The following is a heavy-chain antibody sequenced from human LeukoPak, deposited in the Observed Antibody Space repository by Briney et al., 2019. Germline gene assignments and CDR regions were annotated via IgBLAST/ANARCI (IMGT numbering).Heavy chain of an antibody. J-gene: IGHJ3*01. CDR2: IWYDGSNK. D-gene: IGHD2-2*01. Sequence: PGGSLRLSCAASGFTFSSYAMSWVRQAPGKGLEWVAVIWYDGSNKYYADSVKGRFTLSRDNSKNTLYLQMNSLRGEDTAVYYCARYCSSASCPRGDFWGRGTMVTVSS. CDR1: GFTFSSYA. V-gene: IGHV3-33*08. CDR3: ARYCSSASCPRGDF.